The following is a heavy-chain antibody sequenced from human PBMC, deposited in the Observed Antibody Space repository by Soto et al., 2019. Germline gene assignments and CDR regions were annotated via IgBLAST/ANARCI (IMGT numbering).Heavy chain of an antibody. D-gene: IGHD4-17*01. CDR1: GYTFTSYG. Sequence: ASVKVSCKASGYTFTSYGISWVRQAPGQGIEWMGWISAYNGNTNYAQKLQGRVTMTTDTSTSTVYMKLRSLRSDDTAVYYCARDYGDCYFDYWGQGTLVTVCS. CDR2: ISAYNGNT. V-gene: IGHV1-18*01. CDR3: ARDYGDCYFDY. J-gene: IGHJ4*02.